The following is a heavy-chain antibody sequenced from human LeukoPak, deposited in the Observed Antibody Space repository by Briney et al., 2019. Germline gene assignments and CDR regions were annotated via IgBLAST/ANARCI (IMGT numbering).Heavy chain of an antibody. CDR2: ISYDGSNK. D-gene: IGHD3-22*01. V-gene: IGHV3-30*18. J-gene: IGHJ4*02. Sequence: GGSLRLSCAASGFTFSSYGRHWVRQAPGKGLEWVAVISYDGSNKYYADSVKGRFTISRDNSKNTLYLQMNSLRAEDTAVYYCAKDRFYDSSGYSFDYWGQGTLVTVSS. CDR3: AKDRFYDSSGYSFDY. CDR1: GFTFSSYG.